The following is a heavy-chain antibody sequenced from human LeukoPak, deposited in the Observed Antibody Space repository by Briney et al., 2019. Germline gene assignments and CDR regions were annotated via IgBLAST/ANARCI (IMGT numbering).Heavy chain of an antibody. CDR3: ARTGDYSNYGAFDI. V-gene: IGHV4-59*01. D-gene: IGHD4-11*01. J-gene: IGHJ3*02. CDR1: GGSISSYY. Sequence: SETLSLTCTVSGGSISSYYWSWIRQPPGKGLEYIGYIYYSGSTNYNPSLKSRLTISVDTSKNQFSLKLSSVTAADTAVYYCARTGDYSNYGAFDIWGQGTMVTVSS. CDR2: IYYSGST.